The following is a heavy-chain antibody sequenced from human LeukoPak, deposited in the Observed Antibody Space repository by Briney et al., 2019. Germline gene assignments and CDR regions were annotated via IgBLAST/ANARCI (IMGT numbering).Heavy chain of an antibody. D-gene: IGHD3-10*01. V-gene: IGHV1-2*02. CDR3: ASPGNYGSGSSFDY. CDR1: GYTFTGYY. Sequence: GASVKVSCKASGYTFTGYYMHWVRQAPGQGLEWMGWINPNSGGTNYAQKFQGRVTMTRDTSISTAYMELGRLRSDDTAVYYCASPGNYGSGSSFDYWGQGTLVTVSS. J-gene: IGHJ4*02. CDR2: INPNSGGT.